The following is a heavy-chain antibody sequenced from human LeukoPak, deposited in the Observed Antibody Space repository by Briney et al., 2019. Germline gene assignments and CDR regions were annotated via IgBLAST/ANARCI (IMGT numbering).Heavy chain of an antibody. J-gene: IGHJ4*02. CDR2: ISGYNGNT. CDR1: GYTFTSYG. V-gene: IGHV1-18*01. D-gene: IGHD3-10*01. Sequence: GASVKVSCKASGYTFTSYGISWVRQAPGQGLEWMGWISGYNGNTNYAQKVQGRVTMTTDTSTSTAYMELRSLRSDDTAVYYCARHYYGSGSFDFDYWGQGTLVTVSS. CDR3: ARHYYGSGSFDFDY.